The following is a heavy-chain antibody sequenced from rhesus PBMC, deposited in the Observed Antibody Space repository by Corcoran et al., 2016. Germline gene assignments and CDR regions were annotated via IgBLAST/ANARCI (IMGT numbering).Heavy chain of an antibody. V-gene: IGHV3S5*01. J-gene: IGHJ2*01. CDR3: AKEGAAGYWYFDL. D-gene: IGHD6-13*01. CDR1: GFTFSAYG. CDR2: ISNGGGST. Sequence: EVQLVESGGGLVQPGGSLRLSCAASGFTFSAYGMSWVRQAPGKGLVWVSYISNGGGSTYYAESLRGRFTISRDNSKNTLSLQMNSLRLEDTAVYYCAKEGAAGYWYFDLWGPGTPITISS.